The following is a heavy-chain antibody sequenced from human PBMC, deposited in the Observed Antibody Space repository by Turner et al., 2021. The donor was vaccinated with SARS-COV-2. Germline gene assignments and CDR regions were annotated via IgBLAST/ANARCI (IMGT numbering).Heavy chain of an antibody. Sequence: QVQLVESGGGVVQPGRSLRLSCAASGFIFSSYGMHWVRQAPGKGLEWVAVIHYDGRKKYYADSVRGRFTISRDNSKNRLYLEMNSLRAEDTALYYCAIDLGIAAAGTIYQDNWGQGTLVTVSS. CDR2: IHYDGRKK. D-gene: IGHD6-13*01. J-gene: IGHJ4*02. CDR1: GFIFSSYG. CDR3: AIDLGIAAAGTIYQDN. V-gene: IGHV3-33*01.